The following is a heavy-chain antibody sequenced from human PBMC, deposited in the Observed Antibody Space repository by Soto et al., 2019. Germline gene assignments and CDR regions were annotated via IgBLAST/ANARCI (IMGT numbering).Heavy chain of an antibody. V-gene: IGHV4-30-4*01. CDR1: GGSISSGDYY. J-gene: IGHJ4*02. D-gene: IGHD1-1*01. Sequence: QVQLQESGPGLVKPSQTLSLTCTVSGGSISSGDYYWSWIRQPPGKGLEWIGYIDYSGSAYYNPSLKSRVTISVDTSKNQFSLKLSSVTAADTAVYYCARIEATTSTTGTIDYWGQGNLVTVSS. CDR3: ARIEATTSTTGTIDY. CDR2: IDYSGSA.